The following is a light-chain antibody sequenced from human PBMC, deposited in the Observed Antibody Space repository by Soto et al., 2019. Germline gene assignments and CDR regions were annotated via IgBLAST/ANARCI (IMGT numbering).Light chain of an antibody. Sequence: EIVLTQSPATLSLSPGERATLSCRASQSVSSYLAWYQQKPGQAPRLLIYDASNRATGIPARFSGSGSGTDFTLTISSLEPEDFAVYYCQQRSNWPPWTCSQGTKVEIK. J-gene: IGKJ1*01. V-gene: IGKV3-11*01. CDR3: QQRSNWPPWT. CDR2: DAS. CDR1: QSVSSY.